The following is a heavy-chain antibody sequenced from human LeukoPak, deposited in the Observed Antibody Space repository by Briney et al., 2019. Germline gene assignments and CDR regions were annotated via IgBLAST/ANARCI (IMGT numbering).Heavy chain of an antibody. V-gene: IGHV1-8*01. D-gene: IGHD2-2*01. CDR2: MNPNSGNT. CDR3: ARGEPIVVVPAAIGRTDYSYGMDV. Sequence: ASVKVSCKASGYTFTSYDINWVRQATGQGLEWMGRMNPNSGNTGYAQKVQGRVTMTRNTSISTAYMELSSLRSEDTAVYYCARGEPIVVVPAAIGRTDYSYGMDVWGQGTTVTVSS. CDR1: GYTFTSYD. J-gene: IGHJ6*02.